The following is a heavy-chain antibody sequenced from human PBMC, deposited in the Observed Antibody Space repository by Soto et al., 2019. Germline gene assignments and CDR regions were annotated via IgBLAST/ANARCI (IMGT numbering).Heavy chain of an antibody. CDR3: ARDRGYGDLDY. Sequence: PSETLSLTCTVSGGSISSYYWSWIRQPPGKGLEWIGYIYYSGSTNYNPSLKSRVTISVDTSKNQFSLKLSSVTAADTAVYYCARDRGYGDLDYWGQGTLVTVSS. CDR2: IYYSGST. J-gene: IGHJ4*02. D-gene: IGHD4-17*01. CDR1: GGSISSYY. V-gene: IGHV4-59*01.